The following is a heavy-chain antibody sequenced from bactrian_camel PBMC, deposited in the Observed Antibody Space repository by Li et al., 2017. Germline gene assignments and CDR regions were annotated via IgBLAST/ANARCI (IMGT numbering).Heavy chain of an antibody. V-gene: IGHV3S1*01. J-gene: IGHJ4*01. Sequence: QLVESGGGSVQAGGSLRLSCAASRYTDSHYCMGWFRQAPGKEREGVAAIYTGGGSTYYADSVKGRFTISQDNAKNTLYLQLTILKTEDTAMYYCARRGYDYWGQGTQVTVS. D-gene: IGHD7*01. CDR1: RYTDSHYC. CDR3: ARRGYDY. CDR2: IYTGGGST.